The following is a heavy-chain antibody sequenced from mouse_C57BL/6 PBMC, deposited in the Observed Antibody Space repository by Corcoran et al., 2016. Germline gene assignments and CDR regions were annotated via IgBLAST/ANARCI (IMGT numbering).Heavy chain of an antibody. J-gene: IGHJ3*01. CDR3: ARDYDYDRAWFAY. D-gene: IGHD2-4*01. CDR1: GYTFTSYW. Sequence: QVQLQQPGAELVRPGSSVKLSCKASGYTFTSYWMHWVKQRPIQGLEWIGNIDPSDSETHYNQKFKDKATLTVDKSSSTAYMQLSSLTSEDSAVYYCARDYDYDRAWFAYWGQGTLVTVSA. CDR2: IDPSDSET. V-gene: IGHV1-52*01.